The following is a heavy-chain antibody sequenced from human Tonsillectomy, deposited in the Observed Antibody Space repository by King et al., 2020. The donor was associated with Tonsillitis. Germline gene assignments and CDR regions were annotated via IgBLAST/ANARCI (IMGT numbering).Heavy chain of an antibody. CDR2: IWYDGSNK. D-gene: IGHD6-19*01. V-gene: IGHV3-33*08. Sequence: QVQLVESGGGVVQPGRSLRLSCAASGFTFSSYGMHWVRQAPGKGLERVAVIWYDGSNKFYGDSVKGRFTISRDNSKNTLYLQMNSLRAEDTAVYYCARECKLGSSGWPLDWWGQGILVTVSS. CDR1: GFTFSSYG. J-gene: IGHJ4*02. CDR3: ARECKLGSSGWPLDW.